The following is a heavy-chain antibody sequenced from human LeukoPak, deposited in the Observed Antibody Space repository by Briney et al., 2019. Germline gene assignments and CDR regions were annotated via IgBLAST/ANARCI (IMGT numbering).Heavy chain of an antibody. CDR1: GDSISGRGYS. Sequence: SQTLSLTCAVSGDSISGRGYSWSWLRQPPGMRREWFGYIYSSGSAYYNPSLTSRFTISATTSKNQFSLKLSSVTATDTAVYYCAREQVDTAMVTLDHWYFDLWGRGTLVTVSS. J-gene: IGHJ2*01. CDR3: AREQVDTAMVTLDHWYFDL. V-gene: IGHV4-30-4*07. CDR2: IYSSGSA. D-gene: IGHD5-18*01.